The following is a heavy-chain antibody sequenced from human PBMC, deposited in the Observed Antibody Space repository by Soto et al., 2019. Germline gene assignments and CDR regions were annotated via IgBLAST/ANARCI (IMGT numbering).Heavy chain of an antibody. Sequence: SETLSLTCTVSGGSISSSSYYWGWIRQPPGKGLEWIGSIYYSGSTYYNPSLKSRVTISVDTSKNQFSLKLSSVTAADTAVYYCARRGYDILTGYYSPGPYFDYWGQGTLVTVSS. J-gene: IGHJ4*02. CDR3: ARRGYDILTGYYSPGPYFDY. D-gene: IGHD3-9*01. CDR2: IYYSGST. CDR1: GGSISSSSYY. V-gene: IGHV4-39*01.